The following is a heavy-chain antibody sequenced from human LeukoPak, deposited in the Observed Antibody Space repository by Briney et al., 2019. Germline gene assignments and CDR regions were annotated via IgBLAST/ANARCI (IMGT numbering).Heavy chain of an antibody. CDR1: GFTISNYG. V-gene: IGHV3-30*18. CDR3: ANGKPEYSSGWPRGTF. Sequence: GGSLRLSCAASGFTISNYGMHWVRQAPGKGLEWVAVLTDDGNNKIYVESVKGRFSISRDNSKNTLYLQMNSLRAEDTAVYYCANGKPEYSSGWPRGTFWGQGTLVTVSS. J-gene: IGHJ4*02. CDR2: LTDDGNNK. D-gene: IGHD6-19*01.